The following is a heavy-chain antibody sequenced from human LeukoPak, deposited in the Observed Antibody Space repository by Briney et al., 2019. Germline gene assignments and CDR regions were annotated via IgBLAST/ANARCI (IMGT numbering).Heavy chain of an antibody. CDR2: ISAYNGNT. V-gene: IGHV1-18*04. Sequence: VASVKVSCKASGYTFISYGISWVRQAPGQGLEWMGWISAYNGNTNYAQKLQGRVTMTTDTSTSTAYMELRSLRSDDTAVYYCARDSSDGYGHPFDYWGQGTLVTVSS. CDR3: ARDSSDGYGHPFDY. J-gene: IGHJ4*02. CDR1: GYTFISYG. D-gene: IGHD5-18*01.